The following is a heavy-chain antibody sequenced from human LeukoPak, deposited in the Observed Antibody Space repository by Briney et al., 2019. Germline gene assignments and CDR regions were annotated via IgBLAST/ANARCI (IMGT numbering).Heavy chain of an antibody. J-gene: IGHJ4*02. CDR2: IYYSGST. Sequence: PSETLSLTCSVSGGSFSSDYWSWIRQPPGKGLEWIGYIYYSGSTNYNPSLKSRVSISVDTSKNQFSLRLSSVIAADTAVYYCATVREVATIGTYFDYWGQGTLVTVSS. CDR3: ATVREVATIGTYFDY. CDR1: GGSFSSDY. V-gene: IGHV4-59*01. D-gene: IGHD5-24*01.